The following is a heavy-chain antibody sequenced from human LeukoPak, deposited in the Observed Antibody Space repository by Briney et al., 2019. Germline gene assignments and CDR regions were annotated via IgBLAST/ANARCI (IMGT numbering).Heavy chain of an antibody. CDR1: GFTFSNAW. J-gene: IGHJ3*02. V-gene: IGHV3-15*01. Sequence: KPGGSLRLSCAASGFTFSNAWMSWVRQAPGKGLEWVGRIKSKTDGGTTDYAAPVKGRFTISRDDSKNTLYLQTNNLKTEDTAVYYCTTSYYYGSGSYYGAFDIWGQGTTVTVSS. CDR2: IKSKTDGGTT. D-gene: IGHD3-10*01. CDR3: TTSYYYGSGSYYGAFDI.